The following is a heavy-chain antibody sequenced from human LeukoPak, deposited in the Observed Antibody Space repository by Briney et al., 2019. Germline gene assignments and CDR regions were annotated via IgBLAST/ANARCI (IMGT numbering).Heavy chain of an antibody. CDR3: ARDSDYYYYYMDV. V-gene: IGHV3-7*01. Sequence: TGGSLRLSCAASGFTFSSYCMSWVRQAPGKGLEWVANIKQDGSEQNYVDSVKGRFSISRDNPKNSLYPQMNSLRAEDTAVYYCARDSDYYYYYMDVWGKGATVAVSS. J-gene: IGHJ6*03. CDR2: IKQDGSEQ. D-gene: IGHD3-10*01. CDR1: GFTFSSYC.